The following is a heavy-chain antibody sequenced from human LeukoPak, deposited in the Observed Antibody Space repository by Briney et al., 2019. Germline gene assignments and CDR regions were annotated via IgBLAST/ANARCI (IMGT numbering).Heavy chain of an antibody. CDR2: ISGSDGRT. D-gene: IGHD6-13*01. J-gene: IGHJ5*02. Sequence: GGSLRLSCAAAGFTFNSYAMSWVRQAPGKGLEWVSTISGSDGRTYYADSVKGRFTISRDDSKNTLYLQMNSLRTEDTAIYYCAKRGLPAAGNNWFDPWGQGAQVTVSS. V-gene: IGHV3-23*01. CDR1: GFTFNSYA. CDR3: AKRGLPAAGNNWFDP.